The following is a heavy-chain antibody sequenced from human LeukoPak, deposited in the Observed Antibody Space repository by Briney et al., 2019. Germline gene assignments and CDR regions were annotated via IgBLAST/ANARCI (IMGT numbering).Heavy chain of an antibody. CDR1: GFTVSSNY. V-gene: IGHV3-66*01. CDR3: ARGPLANGYSSSWYYYYGMDV. D-gene: IGHD6-13*01. CDR2: IYSGGST. J-gene: IGHJ6*02. Sequence: GGSLRLSCAASGFTVSSNYMSWVRQAPGKGLEWVSVIYSGGSTYYADSVEGRFTISRDNSKNTLYLQMNSLRAEDTAVYYCARGPLANGYSSSWYYYYGMDVCGQGTKVTVSS.